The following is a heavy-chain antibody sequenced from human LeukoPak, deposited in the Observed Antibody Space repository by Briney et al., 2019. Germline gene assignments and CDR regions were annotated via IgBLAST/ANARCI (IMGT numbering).Heavy chain of an antibody. V-gene: IGHV3-74*01. J-gene: IGHJ4*02. CDR3: ARDSGRGLDY. CDR1: GFTFSNYW. CDR2: VNFNGSNT. D-gene: IGHD1-1*01. Sequence: PGGSLRLSCAASGFTFSNYWMPWARQVPGKGLLWVSRVNFNGSNTNYADSVKGRFTISRDNAKNTLYLQMNSLRVDDTAVYFCARDSGRGLDYWGQGTLVTVSS.